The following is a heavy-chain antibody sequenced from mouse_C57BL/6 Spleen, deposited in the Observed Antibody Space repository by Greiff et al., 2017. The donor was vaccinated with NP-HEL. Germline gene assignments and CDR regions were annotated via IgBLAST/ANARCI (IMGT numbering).Heavy chain of an antibody. CDR3: ARHEEGSSYGWFAY. V-gene: IGHV5-6*01. CDR1: GFTFSSYG. J-gene: IGHJ3*01. D-gene: IGHD1-1*01. Sequence: EVMLVESGGDLVKPGGSLKLSCAASGFTFSSYGMSWVRQTPDKRLEWVATISSGGSYTYYPDSVKGRFTISRDNAKNTLYLQMSRLKSEDTAMYYCARHEEGSSYGWFAYWGQGTLLTVSA. CDR2: ISSGGSYT.